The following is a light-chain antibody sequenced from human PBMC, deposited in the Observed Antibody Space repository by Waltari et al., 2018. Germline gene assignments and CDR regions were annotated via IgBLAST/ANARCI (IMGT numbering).Light chain of an antibody. CDR2: DVT. J-gene: IGLJ2*01. CDR1: TSDIGGSNY. Sequence: QFALTQPASVFGSPGQSITILCTGTTSDIGGSNYVSWYQQHPGRAPTLMIYDVTDRPTGISIRFSGSKTGNTASPTSSGRRAEDEAYYYCTSYTTTSTLVLFGGETKLTVL. CDR3: TSYTTTSTLVL. V-gene: IGLV2-14*03.